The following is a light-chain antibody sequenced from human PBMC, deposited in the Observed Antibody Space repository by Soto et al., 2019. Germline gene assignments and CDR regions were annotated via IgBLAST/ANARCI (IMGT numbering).Light chain of an antibody. Sequence: DIQMTQSPSSLSASIGDRVTISCRASQDISSSLNWYQHKSGKAPKLLIYAASGLHSGVPSRFSGSGSGTDFTLTISTLQPEDFATFYCQQSYSVPLTFGGGTKVDIK. CDR2: AAS. CDR1: QDISSS. J-gene: IGKJ4*01. CDR3: QQSYSVPLT. V-gene: IGKV1-39*01.